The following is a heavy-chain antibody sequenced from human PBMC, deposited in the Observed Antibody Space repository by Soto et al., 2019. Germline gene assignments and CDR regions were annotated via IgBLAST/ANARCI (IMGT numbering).Heavy chain of an antibody. V-gene: IGHV4-59*01. CDR1: GGSISSYY. CDR3: ARAPRASLRDYWYLDL. CDR2: IYYSGST. J-gene: IGHJ2*01. Sequence: QVQLQESGPGLVKPSETLSLTCTVSGGSISSYYWSWIRQPPGKGLEWLGYIYYSGSTNYNPSLKSRVTIAVDTSKNQFALKLSAVTAANTAVYYCARAPRASLRDYWYLDLWGRGTLVTVSS.